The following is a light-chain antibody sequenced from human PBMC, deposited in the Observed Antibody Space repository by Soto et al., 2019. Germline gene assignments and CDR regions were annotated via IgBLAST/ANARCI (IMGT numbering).Light chain of an antibody. V-gene: IGKV3-20*01. Sequence: EIVLTQSPGTLSLSPGERATLSCTASQSGGSSYLAWYQQKPGQAPRLLMYDASIRATGIPDRFSGSGSGTDFTLTIRRLEPEDFAVYYCQHYGGSPPYTFGQGSKLEIK. CDR3: QHYGGSPPYT. J-gene: IGKJ2*01. CDR1: QSGGSSY. CDR2: DAS.